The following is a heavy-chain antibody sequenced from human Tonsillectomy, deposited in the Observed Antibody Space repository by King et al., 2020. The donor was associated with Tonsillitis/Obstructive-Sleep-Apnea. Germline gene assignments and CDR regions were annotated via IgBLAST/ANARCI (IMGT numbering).Heavy chain of an antibody. CDR1: GYTFTTYS. Sequence: QLVQSGAEVKKPGASVKVSCKASGYTFTTYSMHWVRQAPGQGLEWMGIINPSCGSTSFAQKFQCRVTMTRDTSTSTGYMELSSLRSEDTAVYYCARGGNLVIVPRLPGDYWGQGTLVTVSS. J-gene: IGHJ4*02. D-gene: IGHD2-2*01. V-gene: IGHV1-46*01. CDR2: INPSCGST. CDR3: ARGGNLVIVPRLPGDY.